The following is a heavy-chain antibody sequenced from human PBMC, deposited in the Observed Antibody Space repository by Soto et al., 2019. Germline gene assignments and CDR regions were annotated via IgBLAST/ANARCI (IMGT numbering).Heavy chain of an antibody. Sequence: QVQLQQWGAGLLKPSETLSLTCAVYGGSFSGYYWSWIRQPPGKGLEWIGEINHSGSTNYNPSLKSRVTISVDTSKNQFSLTLRSVTAADTAVYYCARALWFGELYPRCAFDIWGQGTMVTVSS. V-gene: IGHV4-34*01. CDR1: GGSFSGYY. J-gene: IGHJ3*02. CDR2: INHSGST. CDR3: ARALWFGELYPRCAFDI. D-gene: IGHD3-10*01.